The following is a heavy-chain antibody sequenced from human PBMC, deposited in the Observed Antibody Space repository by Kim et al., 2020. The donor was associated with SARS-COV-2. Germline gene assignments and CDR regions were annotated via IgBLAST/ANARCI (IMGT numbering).Heavy chain of an antibody. Sequence: SETLSLTCTVSGDSISSTYYYWGWIRQPPGKGLEWIGNVYYTGRTYYNPSLESRVTMSVDTSKNQFSLKVRSVTAADTAVYYCARERRTLLRGLISSSDFDYWGQGTLVTVSS. D-gene: IGHD3-10*01. J-gene: IGHJ4*02. CDR2: VYYTGRT. V-gene: IGHV4-39*01. CDR3: ARERRTLLRGLISSSDFDY. CDR1: GDSISSTYYY.